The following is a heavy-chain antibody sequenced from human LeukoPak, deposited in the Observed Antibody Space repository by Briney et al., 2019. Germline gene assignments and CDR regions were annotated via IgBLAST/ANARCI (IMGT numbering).Heavy chain of an antibody. Sequence: PGRSLRLSCAASGFTFSSYGMHWVRQAPGKGLEWVAVISYDGSNKYYADSVKGRFTISRDNSKNTLYLQMNSLRAEDTAVYYCANDRWERDTAMVTPDYWGQGTLVTVSS. D-gene: IGHD5-18*01. CDR1: GFTFSSYG. CDR3: ANDRWERDTAMVTPDY. CDR2: ISYDGSNK. J-gene: IGHJ4*02. V-gene: IGHV3-30*18.